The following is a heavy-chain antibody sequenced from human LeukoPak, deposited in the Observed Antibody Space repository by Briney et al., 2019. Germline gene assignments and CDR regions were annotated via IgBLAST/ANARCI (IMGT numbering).Heavy chain of an antibody. CDR3: ARDISAAADITLVDY. D-gene: IGHD6-13*01. V-gene: IGHV3-21*01. J-gene: IGHJ4*02. CDR1: GFTFSSYS. CDR2: ISPTGTHI. Sequence: GGSLRLSCAASGFTFSSYSMNWVRQAPGKGLEWVSSISPTGTHIYYADSLEGRFSISRDNAKNSLYLQMNSLRAEDTAVYYCARDISAAADITLVDYWGQGTLVTVSS.